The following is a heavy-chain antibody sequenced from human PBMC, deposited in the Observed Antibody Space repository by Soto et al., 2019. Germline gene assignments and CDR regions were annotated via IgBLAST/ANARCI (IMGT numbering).Heavy chain of an antibody. CDR2: IYWDDDK. CDR1: GFSLITSGVG. D-gene: IGHD3-22*01. CDR3: ARTIYSSGWRDYFGP. Sequence: QITLKESGPTLVKPTQTVTLTCSFSGFSLITSGVGVGWFRQSPGKALEWLTVIYWDDDKIYNASLKNRLTISKDTSKNQVVLSIADMGPVDTGTYYCARTIYSSGWRDYFGPWGQGALVTVSS. J-gene: IGHJ5*02. V-gene: IGHV2-5*02.